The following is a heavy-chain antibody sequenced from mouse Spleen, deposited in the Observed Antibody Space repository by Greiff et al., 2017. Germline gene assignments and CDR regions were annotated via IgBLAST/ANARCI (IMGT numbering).Heavy chain of an antibody. CDR1: GYTFTSYW. V-gene: IGHV1-64*01. D-gene: IGHD1-1*01. CDR2: IHPNSGST. CDR3: ARDYGRGGAMDY. Sequence: VQLQQPGAELVKPGASVKLSCKASGYTFTSYWMHWVKQRPGQGLEWIGMIHPNSGSTNYNEKFKSKATLTVDKSSSTAYMQLSSLTSEDSAVYYCARDYGRGGAMDYWGQGTSVTVSS. J-gene: IGHJ4*01.